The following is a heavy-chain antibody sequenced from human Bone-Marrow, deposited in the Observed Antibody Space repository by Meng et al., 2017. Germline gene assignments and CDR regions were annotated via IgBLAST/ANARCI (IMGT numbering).Heavy chain of an antibody. CDR2: IIPIFGTA. D-gene: IGHD2-21*02. V-gene: IGHV1-69*05. Sequence: SVNVSFQASVGTFSSYAIGWVRQAPGQGLEWMGGIIPIFGTANYAQKFQGRVTITTDESTSTAYMELSSLRSEDTAVYYCARDMPRVTAMVTHAFDIWGQGTMVTVSS. J-gene: IGHJ3*02. CDR1: VGTFSSYA. CDR3: ARDMPRVTAMVTHAFDI.